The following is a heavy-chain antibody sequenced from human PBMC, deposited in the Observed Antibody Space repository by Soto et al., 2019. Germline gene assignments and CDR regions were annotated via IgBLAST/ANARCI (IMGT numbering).Heavy chain of an antibody. Sequence: SVKVSCKASGGTFSSYAISWVRQAPGQGLEWMGGIIPIFGTANYAQKFQGRVTITADKSTSTAYMELSSLRSEDTAVYYCASARYCSSPSCYTRDYYYYYGMDVWGQGTTVTVSS. CDR1: GGTFSSYA. CDR3: ASARYCSSPSCYTRDYYYYYGMDV. J-gene: IGHJ6*02. CDR2: IIPIFGTA. V-gene: IGHV1-69*06. D-gene: IGHD2-2*02.